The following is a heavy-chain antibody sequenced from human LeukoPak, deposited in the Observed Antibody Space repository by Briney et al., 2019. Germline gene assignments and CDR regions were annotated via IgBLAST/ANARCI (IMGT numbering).Heavy chain of an antibody. Sequence: GASVKVSCKASGGTFSSYAISWVRQAPGQGLEWMGRIIPIFGTANYAQKFQGRVTITTDESTSTDYMELSSLSSEDTAVYCCASGYDLAGYNRFDPWGQGTLVTVSS. V-gene: IGHV1-69*05. D-gene: IGHD5-12*01. CDR1: GGTFSSYA. J-gene: IGHJ5*02. CDR2: IIPIFGTA. CDR3: ASGYDLAGYNRFDP.